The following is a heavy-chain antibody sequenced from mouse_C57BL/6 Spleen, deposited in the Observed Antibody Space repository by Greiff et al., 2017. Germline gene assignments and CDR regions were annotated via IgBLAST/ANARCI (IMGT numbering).Heavy chain of an antibody. Sequence: EVKLVESGGGLVKPGGSLKLSCAASGFTFSSYSMSWVRQTPEKRLEWVATISGGGGNTYYPDSVKGRFTISRDNAKNTLYLQMSSLRSEDTALYYYARDYYGSNYAMDYWGQGTSVTVSS. J-gene: IGHJ4*01. V-gene: IGHV5-9*01. D-gene: IGHD1-1*01. CDR3: ARDYYGSNYAMDY. CDR2: ISGGGGNT. CDR1: GFTFSSYS.